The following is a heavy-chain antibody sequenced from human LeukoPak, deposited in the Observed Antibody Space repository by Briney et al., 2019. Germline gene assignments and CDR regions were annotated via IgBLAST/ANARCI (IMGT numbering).Heavy chain of an antibody. D-gene: IGHD3-10*01. CDR1: GFTYSSYA. CDR2: ISGSGGST. CDR3: ASSGRGGSGNYLHRYYYYYGMDV. Sequence: GGPLRLSCAASGFTYSSYAMSWVRQAPGKGLEWVSAISGSGGSTYYADSVKGRFTISRDNSKNTLYLQMNSLRGEDTAVYYCASSGRGGSGNYLHRYYYYYGMDVWGQGTTVTVSS. J-gene: IGHJ6*02. V-gene: IGHV3-23*01.